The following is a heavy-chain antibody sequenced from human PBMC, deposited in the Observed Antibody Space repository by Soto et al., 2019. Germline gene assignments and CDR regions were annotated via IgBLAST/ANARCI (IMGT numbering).Heavy chain of an antibody. CDR2: IVPIFGTR. Sequence: QIQLVQSGAEVKKPGSSVKVSCKSSGDRFSSYAMSRVRQAPGQGLEWMGGIVPIFGTRNYAQKLQGRVTITAYESTRTVYMELSSLTSDDTAVYYCARDGDSGTYEYWGQGSQVTVSS. D-gene: IGHD5-12*01. V-gene: IGHV1-69*12. J-gene: IGHJ4*02. CDR3: ARDGDSGTYEY. CDR1: GDRFSSYA.